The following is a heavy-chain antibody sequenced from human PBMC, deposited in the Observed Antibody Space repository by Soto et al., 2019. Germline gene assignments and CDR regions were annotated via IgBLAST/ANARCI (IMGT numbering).Heavy chain of an antibody. CDR1: GFTVGYNY. V-gene: IGHV3-53*02. J-gene: IGHJ4*02. Sequence: EVRLVETGGGLIQPGGSLRLSCAVSGFTVGYNYMYWVRQPPGKGLEWVSLIYSNGDTRYADSVAGRFTVSRDSSKNTLYLQMNNLRDEDPSVYYCARKTDSGGNGGFWGQGTLVTVSS. CDR3: ARKTDSGGNGGF. CDR2: IYSNGDT. D-gene: IGHD2-15*01.